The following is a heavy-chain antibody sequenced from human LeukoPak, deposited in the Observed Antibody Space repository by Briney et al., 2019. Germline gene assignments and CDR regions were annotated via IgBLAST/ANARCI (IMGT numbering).Heavy chain of an antibody. CDR1: GGSISSYY. CDR2: IYYSGGT. V-gene: IGHV4-59*08. CDR3: ARHVTISGPYDASDI. J-gene: IGHJ3*02. Sequence: PSETLSLTCTVSGGSISSYYWSWIRQPPGKGLEWIGYIYYSGGTDYNPSLKSRVTISVDTSKNQFSLKLRSVTAADTAVYYCARHVTISGPYDASDIWGQGTMVTVSP. D-gene: IGHD5-24*01.